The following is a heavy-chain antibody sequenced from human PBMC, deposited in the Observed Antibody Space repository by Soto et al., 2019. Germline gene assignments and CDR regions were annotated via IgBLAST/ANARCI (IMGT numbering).Heavy chain of an antibody. J-gene: IGHJ4*02. Sequence: GGSLRLSCAASGFTFSNYAMSWVRQAPGKGLECVSTVSGSGGSTYYANSVRGRFTISRDNSKNTLYLQMNSLRAEDAAVYYCAKVYYDFLGTGFDYWGQGTLVTVSS. CDR1: GFTFSNYA. CDR3: AKVYYDFLGTGFDY. CDR2: VSGSGGST. V-gene: IGHV3-23*01. D-gene: IGHD3-3*01.